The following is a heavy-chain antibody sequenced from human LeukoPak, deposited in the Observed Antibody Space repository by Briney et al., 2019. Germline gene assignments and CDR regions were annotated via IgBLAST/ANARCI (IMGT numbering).Heavy chain of an antibody. J-gene: IGHJ4*02. CDR1: GYTFTGYY. D-gene: IGHD6-13*01. Sequence: VASVKVSCKASGYTFTGYYMHWVRQAPGQGLEWMGWINPNSGGTNYAQKFQGRVTMTRDTSISTAYMELSRLRSDDTAVYYCARDLGSSWYGIDYWGQGTLVTVSS. V-gene: IGHV1-2*02. CDR2: INPNSGGT. CDR3: ARDLGSSWYGIDY.